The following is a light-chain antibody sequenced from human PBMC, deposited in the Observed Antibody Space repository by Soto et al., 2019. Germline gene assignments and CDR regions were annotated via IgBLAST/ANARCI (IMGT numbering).Light chain of an antibody. CDR2: HVT. CDR1: SSDIGHYDY. J-gene: IGLJ1*01. Sequence: QSALTQPASVSGSPGQSITISCTGTSSDIGHYDYVSWYQQHPGKAPKLMIYHVTYRPSGVSNRYSGSKSGNSDSLTISGLQADDEADYYCCSLTTSHTYVVGSGTKVTVL. V-gene: IGLV2-14*03. CDR3: CSLTTSHTYV.